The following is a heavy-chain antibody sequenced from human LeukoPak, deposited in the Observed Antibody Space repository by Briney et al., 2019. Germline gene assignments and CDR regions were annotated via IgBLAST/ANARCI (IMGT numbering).Heavy chain of an antibody. Sequence: ASVKVSCKASGYTFTGHYIHGVRQAPGQALEWLGRINPQRCGTNYAQSFQGRVTVTKDTSINTAYMELTRLTSDDTAIYYCARGYSGYDRKFDPWGQGTLVTVSS. D-gene: IGHD5-12*01. V-gene: IGHV1-2*06. CDR2: INPQRCGT. CDR3: ARGYSGYDRKFDP. J-gene: IGHJ5*02. CDR1: GYTFTGHY.